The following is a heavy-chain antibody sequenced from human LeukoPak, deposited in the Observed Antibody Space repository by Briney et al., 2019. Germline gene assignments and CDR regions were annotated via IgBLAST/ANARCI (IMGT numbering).Heavy chain of an antibody. D-gene: IGHD6-19*01. CDR1: GYIFTDYY. V-gene: IGHV1/OR15-1*04. CDR2: INPNSGGT. Sequence: ASVEVSCKASGYIFTDYYMHWVRQAPGQELGWMGRINPNSGGTNYAQKFQGRVTMTRDTSISTAYMELSRLRSDDTAVYYCAREVNPGYSSGWYYFDYWGQGTLVTVSS. CDR3: AREVNPGYSSGWYYFDY. J-gene: IGHJ4*02.